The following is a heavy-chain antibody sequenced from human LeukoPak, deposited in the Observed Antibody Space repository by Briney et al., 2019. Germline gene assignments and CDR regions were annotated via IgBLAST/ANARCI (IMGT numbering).Heavy chain of an antibody. Sequence: GGSLRLSCAASGFTVSNNYMNWVRQAPGKGLEWVSLIYSGGSTYYADSVKGRFTISRDNSKNTLYLQMNSLRAEDTAVYYCAKGTGKTPGVYDYWGQGTLVTVSS. CDR1: GFTVSNNY. D-gene: IGHD1-14*01. CDR2: IYSGGST. V-gene: IGHV3-53*01. CDR3: AKGTGKTPGVYDY. J-gene: IGHJ4*02.